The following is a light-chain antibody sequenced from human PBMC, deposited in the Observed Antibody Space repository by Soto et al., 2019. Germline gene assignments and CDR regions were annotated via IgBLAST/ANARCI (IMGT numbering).Light chain of an antibody. CDR2: DAS. Sequence: DIQMTQSPSSLSASVGDRVTITCQASQDISNYLNWYQQKPGKAATLLIYDASTLETGVPSRFSGSGSVTDFTFTISILQPEDIATYYCQQYDNLPLPFGGGTKVEIK. CDR1: QDISNY. CDR3: QQYDNLPLP. V-gene: IGKV1-33*01. J-gene: IGKJ4*01.